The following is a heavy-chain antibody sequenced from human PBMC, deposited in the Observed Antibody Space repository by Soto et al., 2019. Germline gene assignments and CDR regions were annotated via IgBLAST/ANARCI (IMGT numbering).Heavy chain of an antibody. D-gene: IGHD4-17*01. Sequence: QDQLVQSGAEVKKPGSSVKVSCKAFGGPFSSHTFSWVRQAPGQGLEWMGRIIPALGTTTYAQKFQGRVTITADDSVTTVYMELNSLRTDDTAVYYCARPDFGDYWYFDLSGRGTLVTVSS. V-gene: IGHV1-69*08. CDR3: ARPDFGDYWYFDL. J-gene: IGHJ2*01. CDR1: GGPFSSHT. CDR2: IIPALGTT.